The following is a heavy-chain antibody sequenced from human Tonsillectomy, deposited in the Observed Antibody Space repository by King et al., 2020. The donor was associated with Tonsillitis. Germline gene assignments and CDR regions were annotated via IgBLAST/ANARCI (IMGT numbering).Heavy chain of an antibody. CDR1: GYTFTSYD. CDR2: MNPNSGST. V-gene: IGHV1-8*02. Sequence: QLVQSGAEVKKPGASVKVSCKASGYTFTSYDINWVRQATGQGLEWMGWMNPNSGSTGFAQKFQGRVTMTRNTSISTAYMELSSLRSEDTAVYYCARVAAAGTSPYFDLWGRGTLFTVSS. D-gene: IGHD6-13*01. CDR3: ARVAAAGTSPYFDL. J-gene: IGHJ2*01.